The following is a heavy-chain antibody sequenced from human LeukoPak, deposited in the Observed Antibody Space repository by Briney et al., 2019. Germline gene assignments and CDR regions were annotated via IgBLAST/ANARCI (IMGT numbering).Heavy chain of an antibody. Sequence: PGGSLRLSCVASGLTFSSYAMNWVRQAPGKGLEWVSSISISSTYIYYADSVKGRFTISRDNAKNSLYLQMNSLRAEDTAVYYCARDPLGYCSGGSCDWFDPWGQGTLVTVSS. J-gene: IGHJ5*02. D-gene: IGHD2-15*01. CDR3: ARDPLGYCSGGSCDWFDP. V-gene: IGHV3-21*01. CDR2: ISISSTYI. CDR1: GLTFSSYA.